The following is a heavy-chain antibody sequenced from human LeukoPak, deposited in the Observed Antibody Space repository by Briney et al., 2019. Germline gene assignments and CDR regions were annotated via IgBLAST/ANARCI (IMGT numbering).Heavy chain of an antibody. CDR3: ARVSAMIARGGGLNPFDY. J-gene: IGHJ4*02. D-gene: IGHD3-22*01. V-gene: IGHV4-34*01. Sequence: SETLSLTCAVYGGSFSGYYWSWIRQPPGKGLEWIGEINHSGSTNYNPSLKSRVTISVDTSKNQFSLKLSSVTAADTAVYYCARVSAMIARGGGLNPFDYWGQGTLVTVSS. CDR1: GGSFSGYY. CDR2: INHSGST.